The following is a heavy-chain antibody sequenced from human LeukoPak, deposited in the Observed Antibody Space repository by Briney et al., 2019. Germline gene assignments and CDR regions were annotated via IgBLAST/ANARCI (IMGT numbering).Heavy chain of an antibody. CDR1: GYTLTELS. J-gene: IGHJ4*02. CDR2: INPSGGST. CDR3: ARYYYDSSGYYSFDY. Sequence: GASVKVSCKVSGYTLTELSMHWVRQAPGQGLEWMGIINPSGGSTSYAQKFQGRVTMTRDMSTSTVYMELSSLRSEDTAVYYCARYYYDSSGYYSFDYWGQGTLVTVSS. D-gene: IGHD3-22*01. V-gene: IGHV1-46*01.